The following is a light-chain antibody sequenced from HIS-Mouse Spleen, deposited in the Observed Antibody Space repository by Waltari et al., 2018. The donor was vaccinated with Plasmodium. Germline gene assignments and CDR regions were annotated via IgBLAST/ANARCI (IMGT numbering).Light chain of an antibody. V-gene: IGKV1-8*01. J-gene: IGKJ4*01. CDR3: QQYYSYPLT. Sequence: AIRMTQSPSSFSASTGVSVTITCRASQGISSYLAWYQQKPGKAPKRLIYAASTLQSGVPSRFSGSGSGTDFTLTISCLQSEDFATYYCQQYYSYPLTFGGGTKVEIK. CDR1: QGISSY. CDR2: AAS.